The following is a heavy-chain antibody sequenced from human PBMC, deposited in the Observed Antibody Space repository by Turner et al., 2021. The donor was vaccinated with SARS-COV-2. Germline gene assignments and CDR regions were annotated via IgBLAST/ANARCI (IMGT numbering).Heavy chain of an antibody. D-gene: IGHD5-12*01. CDR3: ARDSAYLPSKNWFDP. Sequence: QVQLVQSGAEVKKPGASVKVSCKASGYTFTSYYMHWVRQAPGQGLEWMGIINPSAGSISYAQKFQGRVTMTRDTSTSTVYMELSSLRSEDTAVYYRARDSAYLPSKNWFDPWGQGTLVTVSS. CDR1: GYTFTSYY. J-gene: IGHJ5*02. CDR2: INPSAGSI. V-gene: IGHV1-46*01.